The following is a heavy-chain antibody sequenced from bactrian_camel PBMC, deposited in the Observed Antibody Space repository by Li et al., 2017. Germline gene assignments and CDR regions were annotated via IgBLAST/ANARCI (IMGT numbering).Heavy chain of an antibody. D-gene: IGHD2*01. CDR3: ATGLRPYCSGVYCYTHYDY. CDR1: GFTFSNYW. V-gene: IGHV3S1*01. Sequence: QVQLVESGGGLVQPGGSLRLSCSASGFTFSNYWMYWVRQAPGKGLEWVSSIPSSGTTYYSDSVKGRFTISKDNAKNTLYLQLNSLKPEDTAVYYCATGLRPYCSGVYCYTHYDYWGQGTQVTVS. CDR2: IPSSGTT. J-gene: IGHJ4*01.